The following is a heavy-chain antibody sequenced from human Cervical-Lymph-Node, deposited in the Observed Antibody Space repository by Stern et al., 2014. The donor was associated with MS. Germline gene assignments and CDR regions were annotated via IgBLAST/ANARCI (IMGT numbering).Heavy chain of an antibody. CDR3: ARGYKYAYK. D-gene: IGHD3-16*01. CDR1: GFTFSDFY. Sequence: VQLVESGGGLVKPGGSLRLSCAASGFTFSDFYMSWIRQAPGKGLEWVSHISSSSTAIFYAESVKGRFTISRDNAENSLYLQMDSLRAEDTAIYYCARGYKYAYKWGQGTLVTVSS. V-gene: IGHV3-11*01. J-gene: IGHJ4*02. CDR2: ISSSSTAI.